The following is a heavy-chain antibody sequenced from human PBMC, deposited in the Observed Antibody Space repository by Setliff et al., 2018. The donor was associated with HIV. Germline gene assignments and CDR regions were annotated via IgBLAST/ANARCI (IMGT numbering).Heavy chain of an antibody. V-gene: IGHV3-7*01. CDR1: GFTFRNAW. Sequence: PGGSLRLSCAASGFTFRNAWMSWVRQAPGKGLEWVANIKQDGSEKHYLDSVKGRFTISRDNAKNSLYLQMNSLRVEDTAVHYCARVGIKGGSDFWSGYRRPYYMDVWGKGTTVTVSS. D-gene: IGHD3-3*01. J-gene: IGHJ6*03. CDR3: ARVGIKGGSDFWSGYRRPYYMDV. CDR2: IKQDGSEK.